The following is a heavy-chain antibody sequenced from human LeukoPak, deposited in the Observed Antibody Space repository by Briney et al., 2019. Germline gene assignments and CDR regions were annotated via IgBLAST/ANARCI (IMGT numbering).Heavy chain of an antibody. Sequence: ASVKVSCKASGGTFSSYAISWVRQAPGQGLEWMGGIIPIFGTANYAQKFQGRVTITADESTSTAYMELSSLRSEDTAVYYCARDSYYYDSSGYYYVKWFDYWGQGTLVTVSS. CDR2: IIPIFGTA. CDR3: ARDSYYYDSSGYYYVKWFDY. D-gene: IGHD3-22*01. CDR1: GGTFSSYA. V-gene: IGHV1-69*13. J-gene: IGHJ4*02.